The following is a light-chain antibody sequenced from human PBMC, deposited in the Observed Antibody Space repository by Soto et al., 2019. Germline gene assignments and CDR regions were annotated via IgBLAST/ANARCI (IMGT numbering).Light chain of an antibody. J-gene: IGKJ3*01. CDR1: QSVSSSY. Sequence: EIVLTQSPGTLSLSPGERATLSCRASQSVSSSYLAWYQQKPGQTPRLLIYGASSRATGIPDRFSGSGYGTDFTLTIAGLEPEDFAVYYCQQYGSSPFTFGPGTKVDIK. CDR3: QQYGSSPFT. V-gene: IGKV3-20*01. CDR2: GAS.